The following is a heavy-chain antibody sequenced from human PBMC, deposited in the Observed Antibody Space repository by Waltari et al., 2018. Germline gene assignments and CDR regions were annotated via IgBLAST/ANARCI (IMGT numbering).Heavy chain of an antibody. CDR1: GGSISSYY. CDR3: ARLVQGDFWSGYPTYYFDY. V-gene: IGHV4-4*07. J-gene: IGHJ4*02. Sequence: QVQLQESGPGLVKPSETLSLTCPVSGGSISSYYWSWIRQPAGKGLEWIGRIYTSGSTNYNPSLKSRVTMSVDTSKNQFSLKLSSVTAADTAVYYCARLVQGDFWSGYPTYYFDYWGQGTLVTVSS. D-gene: IGHD3-3*01. CDR2: IYTSGST.